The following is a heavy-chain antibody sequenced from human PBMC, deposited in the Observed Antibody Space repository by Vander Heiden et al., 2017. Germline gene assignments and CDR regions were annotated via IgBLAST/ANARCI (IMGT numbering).Heavy chain of an antibody. Sequence: QVQLVESGGGVVQPGRSLRLSCAASVLTFSRSGFHWVRQAPGKGLEWVAVIWYDGSKRYYADSVEGRFTISRDDSKNTLYLQMNSLRAEDTAVYYCARDLGVTNYYFDYWGQGTLVTVSS. CDR2: IWYDGSKR. CDR1: VLTFSRSG. D-gene: IGHD2-21*02. J-gene: IGHJ4*02. V-gene: IGHV3-33*01. CDR3: ARDLGVTNYYFDY.